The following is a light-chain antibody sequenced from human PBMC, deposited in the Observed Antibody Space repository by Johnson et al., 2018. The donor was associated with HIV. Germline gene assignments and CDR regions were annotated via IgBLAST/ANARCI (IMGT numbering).Light chain of an antibody. V-gene: IGLV1-51*01. CDR3: GTWDSSLSVYV. CDR2: DNN. Sequence: QSVLTQPPSVSAAPGQKVTISRSGSSCDIGNNYVSWHQQLPGTAPKLLINDNNKRPSGIPDRISGSKSGTSATLGITGLQTGDEADYYCGTWDSSLSVYVFGTGTKVTVL. CDR1: SCDIGNNY. J-gene: IGLJ1*01.